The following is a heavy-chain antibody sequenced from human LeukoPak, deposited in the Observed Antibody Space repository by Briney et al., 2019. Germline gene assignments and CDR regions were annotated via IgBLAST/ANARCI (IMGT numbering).Heavy chain of an antibody. CDR2: IYYSGST. J-gene: IGHJ4*02. D-gene: IGHD3-22*01. V-gene: IGHV4-59*01. CDR3: ARGDYDSSGYYYVVDY. Sequence: SETLSLTCAVYGGSFSSYYWSWIRQPPGKGLEWIGYIYYSGSTNYNPSLKSRVTISVDTSKNQFSLKLSSVTAADTAVYYCARGDYDSSGYYYVVDYWGQGTLVTVSS. CDR1: GGSFSSYY.